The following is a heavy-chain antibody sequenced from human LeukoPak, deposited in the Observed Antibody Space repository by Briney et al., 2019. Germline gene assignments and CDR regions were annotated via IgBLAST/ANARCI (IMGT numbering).Heavy chain of an antibody. V-gene: IGHV1-18*01. CDR1: GYTFTSYG. CDR2: ISAYNGNT. D-gene: IGHD1-26*01. J-gene: IGHJ4*02. Sequence: ASVKVSCKASGYTFTSYGFTWWGQPPGQGLEGRGWISAYNGNTNYAQKLQGRVTMTTDTSTSTAYMELRSLRSDDTAVYYCARDQIFVGELLDYWGQGTLVTVSS. CDR3: ARDQIFVGELLDY.